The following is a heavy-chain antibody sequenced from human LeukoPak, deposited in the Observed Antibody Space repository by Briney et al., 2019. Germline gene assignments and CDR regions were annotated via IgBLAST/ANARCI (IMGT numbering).Heavy chain of an antibody. V-gene: IGHV3-53*01. CDR2: IYSGGST. CDR3: ARDEAGSGYYSDY. J-gene: IGHJ4*02. D-gene: IGHD3-22*01. Sequence: GGSLRLSCAASGFTVSSNYMSWVRQAPGKGLEWVSVIYSGGSTYYADSVKGRFTISRDNSKNTLYLQMNSLRAEDTAVYCCARDEAGSGYYSDYWGQGTLVTVSS. CDR1: GFTVSSNY.